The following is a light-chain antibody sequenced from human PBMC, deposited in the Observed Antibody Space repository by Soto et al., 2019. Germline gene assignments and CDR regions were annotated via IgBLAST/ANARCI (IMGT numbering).Light chain of an antibody. J-gene: IGLJ1*01. CDR1: SSNIGAGYD. CDR3: QSYDSSLSGSRV. V-gene: IGLV1-40*01. CDR2: GNS. Sequence: QSVLTQPPSVSGAPGQRVTISCIGSSSNIGAGYDVHWYQQLPGTAPKLLIYGNSDRPSGVPDRISGSKSGTSASLAITGLQAEDEADYYCQSYDSSLSGSRVFGTGTKLTVL.